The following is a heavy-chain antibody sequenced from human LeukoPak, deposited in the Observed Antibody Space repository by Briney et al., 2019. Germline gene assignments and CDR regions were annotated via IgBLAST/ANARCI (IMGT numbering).Heavy chain of an antibody. CDR2: ISGSGGST. D-gene: IGHD3-3*01. CDR1: GFTFSSYA. Sequence: GGSLRLSCAASGFTFSSYAMSWVRHAPGKGLEWVSAISGSGGSTYYADSVKGRFTISRDNSKNTLYLQMNSLRAEDTAVYYCAKDGPDDFWTGYDYWGQGTLVTVSS. J-gene: IGHJ4*02. V-gene: IGHV3-23*01. CDR3: AKDGPDDFWTGYDY.